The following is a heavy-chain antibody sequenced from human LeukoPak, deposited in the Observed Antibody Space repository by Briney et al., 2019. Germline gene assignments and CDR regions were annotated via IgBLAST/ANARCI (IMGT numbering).Heavy chain of an antibody. J-gene: IGHJ6*02. CDR3: ARDRVRFTGTYYYYYGMDV. Sequence: PGGSLRLSCAASGFTFSSYWMNWVRLAPGKGLEWVANIKEDGSEKYYVDSVKGRFTISRDNAKNSLYLQMNSLRGEDTAVYYCARDRVRFTGTYYYYYGMDVWGQGTTVTVSS. CDR2: IKEDGSEK. V-gene: IGHV3-7*04. CDR1: GFTFSSYW. D-gene: IGHD7-27*01.